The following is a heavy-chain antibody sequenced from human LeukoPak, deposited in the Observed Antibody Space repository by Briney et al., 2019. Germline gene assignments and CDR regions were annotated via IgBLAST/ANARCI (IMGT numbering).Heavy chain of an antibody. V-gene: IGHV4-59*01. D-gene: IGHD4-17*01. J-gene: IGHJ4*02. CDR3: ARDTVTTGFDY. CDR2: ILDIGGI. Sequence: SEALSLTCTVSGGSISSYYWSWIRQPPGKGLEWIGYILDIGGINYFPTLKSRVTTSLDTCKNQFSLKLSSVTAADTAVYHCARDTVTTGFDYWGQGTLVTV. CDR1: GGSISSYY.